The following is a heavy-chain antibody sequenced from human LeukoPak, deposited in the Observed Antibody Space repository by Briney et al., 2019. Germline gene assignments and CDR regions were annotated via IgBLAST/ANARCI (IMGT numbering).Heavy chain of an antibody. CDR2: IIPIFGTA. CDR1: GGTFSSYA. CDR3: ARESSGRRGYYYYYMDV. J-gene: IGHJ6*03. Sequence: SVKVSCKASGGTFSSYAISWVRQAPGQGLEWMGGIIPIFGTANYAQKFQGRVTITTDESTSTAYMELSSLRSEDTAVYYCARESSGRRGYYYYYMDVWGKGTTVTVSS. D-gene: IGHD1-26*01. V-gene: IGHV1-69*05.